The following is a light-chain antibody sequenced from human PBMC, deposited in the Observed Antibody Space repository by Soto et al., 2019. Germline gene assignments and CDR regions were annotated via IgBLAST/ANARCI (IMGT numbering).Light chain of an antibody. Sequence: QSVLTQSASVSGSPGQSITISCTGTSRDIGGYNYVSWYQQHPDKAPKLMIFEVSNRPSGVSNRFSGSKSGNTASLTISGLLPEDEADYYCSSYTTSSTVAFGGGTQLTVL. V-gene: IGLV2-14*01. CDR1: SRDIGGYNY. CDR2: EVS. CDR3: SSYTTSSTVA. J-gene: IGLJ2*01.